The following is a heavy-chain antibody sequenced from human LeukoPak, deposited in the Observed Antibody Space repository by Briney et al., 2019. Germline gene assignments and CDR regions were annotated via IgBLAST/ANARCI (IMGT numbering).Heavy chain of an antibody. V-gene: IGHV3-53*01. CDR3: AKDAIPIFGVVIPRRVPYWTDY. CDR1: GFTVSSNF. Sequence: GGSLRLSCAASGFTVSSNFMTWVRQAPGKGLEWVSTIYSGGSTYYADSVKGRFTSSRDNFKHTLYLQMNSLRAEDTAVYYCAKDAIPIFGVVIPRRVPYWTDYWGQGTLVTVSS. CDR2: IYSGGST. J-gene: IGHJ4*02. D-gene: IGHD3-3*01.